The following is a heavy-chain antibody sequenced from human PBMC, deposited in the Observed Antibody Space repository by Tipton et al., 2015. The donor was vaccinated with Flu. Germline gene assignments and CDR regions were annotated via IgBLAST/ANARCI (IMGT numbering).Heavy chain of an antibody. V-gene: IGHV3-7*01. Sequence: SLRLSCTVSGVSISSHYWSWIRQPAGKGLEWVANIKQDGSEKYYVDSVKGRFTISRDNAKNSLYLQMNSLRAEDTAVYYCARVYSSSSGRNAFDIWGQGTMVTVSS. CDR1: GVSISSHY. D-gene: IGHD6-6*01. J-gene: IGHJ3*02. CDR3: ARVYSSSSGRNAFDI. CDR2: IKQDGSEK.